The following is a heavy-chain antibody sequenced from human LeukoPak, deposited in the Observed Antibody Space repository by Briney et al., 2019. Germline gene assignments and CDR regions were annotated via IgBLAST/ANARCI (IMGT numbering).Heavy chain of an antibody. V-gene: IGHV3-9*01. Sequence: GRSLRLSCAASGFTFDDYAMHWVRQAPGKGLEWVSGISWNRGSIGYADSVKGRFTIPRDNAKNSLYLQMNSLRAEDTALYYCALGIFTNFDYWGQGTLVTVSS. CDR1: GFTFDDYA. J-gene: IGHJ4*02. CDR2: ISWNRGSI. CDR3: ALGIFTNFDY. D-gene: IGHD3-3*01.